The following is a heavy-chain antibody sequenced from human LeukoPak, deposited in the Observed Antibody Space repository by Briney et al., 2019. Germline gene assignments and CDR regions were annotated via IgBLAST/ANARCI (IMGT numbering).Heavy chain of an antibody. CDR2: IKQDGSEK. CDR3: ARVTYLGYCSSTSCSNAFDI. Sequence: PGGSLRLSCAASGFTFSSYWMNWVRQAPGKGLEWVANIKQDGSEKYYVDSVKGRFTISRDNAKNSLYLQMNSLRAEGTAVYYCARVTYLGYCSSTSCSNAFDIWGQGTMVTVSS. J-gene: IGHJ3*02. D-gene: IGHD2-2*01. CDR1: GFTFSSYW. V-gene: IGHV3-7*04.